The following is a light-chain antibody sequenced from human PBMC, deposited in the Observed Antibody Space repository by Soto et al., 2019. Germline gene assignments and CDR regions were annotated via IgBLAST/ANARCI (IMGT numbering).Light chain of an antibody. V-gene: IGLV6-57*03. J-gene: IGLJ1*01. CDR3: QSYHSSYPYV. CDR1: GGSITSGY. CDR2: EDN. Sequence: NFMLTQPHSVSGSPGKTVTISCTRSGGSITSGYVQWYQQRPGSAPTTVIYEDNQRPSGVPDRFSGSIDSSSNSASLTISGLKTEDEADYYCQSYHSSYPYVFGTGTKLTVL.